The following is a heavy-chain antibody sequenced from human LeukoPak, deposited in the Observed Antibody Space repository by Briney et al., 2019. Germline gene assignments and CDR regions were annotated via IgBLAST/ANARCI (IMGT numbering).Heavy chain of an antibody. CDR1: GFTLSIHA. CDR2: ISTSVGST. J-gene: IGHJ4*02. D-gene: IGHD3-22*01. V-gene: IGHV3-23*01. CDR3: AIMLRYYDGSGYWVQ. Sequence: GGSLRLSCAASGFTLSIHAMSCGRHTPGEGLECVSGISTSVGSTSYADSVKGRFTISRDNPRNRRYLQMNSLRAEDTAVYYCAIMLRYYDGSGYWVQWGQGTLVTVSS.